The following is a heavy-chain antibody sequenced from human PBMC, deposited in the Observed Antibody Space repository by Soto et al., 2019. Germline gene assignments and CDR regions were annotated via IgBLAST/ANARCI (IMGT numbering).Heavy chain of an antibody. CDR1: GYTFTNYG. D-gene: IGHD1-26*01. CDR3: ARVWVGATFAYCYCMDV. Sequence: QVQLVQSGAEVKKPGASVKVSCKASGYTFTNYGINWVRQAPGQGLEWMGWISAYNGNTNYAQKLQGRVTMTTDTSTSTAYMEVRSLRSDGTAVYSWARVWVGATFAYCYCMDVWGQGTTVTVSS. V-gene: IGHV1-18*01. J-gene: IGHJ6*02. CDR2: ISAYNGNT.